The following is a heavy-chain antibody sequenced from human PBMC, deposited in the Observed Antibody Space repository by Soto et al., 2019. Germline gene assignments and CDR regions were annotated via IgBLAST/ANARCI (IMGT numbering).Heavy chain of an antibody. V-gene: IGHV4-38-2*02. CDR3: AIVHVMAVAGISFHY. D-gene: IGHD6-19*01. CDR2: IYHGGTT. CDR1: GYSISSGSY. J-gene: IGHJ4*01. Sequence: SETLSLTCTVYGYSISSGSYWGWIRQPPGKGPEWIASIYHGGTTFYNPSLKSRVTVSVDKSNNQFSLKLRSVTAADTAVYYCAIVHVMAVAGISFHY.